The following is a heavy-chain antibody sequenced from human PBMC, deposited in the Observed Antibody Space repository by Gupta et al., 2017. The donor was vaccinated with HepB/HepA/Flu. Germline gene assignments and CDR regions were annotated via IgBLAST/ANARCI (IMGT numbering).Heavy chain of an antibody. CDR3: ARVRVGYDY. CDR1: GFTFSSSG. CDR2: IKQDGSDK. J-gene: IGHJ4*02. V-gene: IGHV3-7*01. Sequence: EVQLVESGGGLVQPGGSLRLSCEASGFTFSSSGMTWVRQAPGKGLEWVANIKQDGSDKYYVDSVKGRFTISRDNAKNSLFLQMNSLRVEDTALYYCARVRVGYDYWGQGTLVTVSS. D-gene: IGHD1-26*01.